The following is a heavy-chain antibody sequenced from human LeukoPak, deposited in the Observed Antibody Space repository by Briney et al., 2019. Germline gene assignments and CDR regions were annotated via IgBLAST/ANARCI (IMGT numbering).Heavy chain of an antibody. D-gene: IGHD2-15*01. CDR2: ISGSGGST. J-gene: IGHJ5*02. V-gene: IGHV3-23*01. CDR3: AKAGYCSGGSCPADWFGP. CDR1: GFTISSYA. Sequence: GGSLRLSCAASGFTISSYAMSWVRQAPGKGLEWVSAISGSGGSTYYADSVKGRFTISRDNSKNTLYLQMNSLRAEDTAVYYCAKAGYCSGGSCPADWFGPWGQGTLVTVSS.